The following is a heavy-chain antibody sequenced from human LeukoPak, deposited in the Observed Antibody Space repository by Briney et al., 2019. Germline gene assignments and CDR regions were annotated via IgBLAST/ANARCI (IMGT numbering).Heavy chain of an antibody. Sequence: GGSLRLSCAASGFTFSSYGVHWVRQAPGKGLEWVAVIWCDGSNKYYADSVKGRFTISRDNSKNTLYLQMNSLRAEDTAVYYCARGPRTRGYSYGSEFDPWGQGTLVTVSS. J-gene: IGHJ5*02. CDR3: ARGPRTRGYSYGSEFDP. V-gene: IGHV3-33*01. D-gene: IGHD5-18*01. CDR2: IWCDGSNK. CDR1: GFTFSSYG.